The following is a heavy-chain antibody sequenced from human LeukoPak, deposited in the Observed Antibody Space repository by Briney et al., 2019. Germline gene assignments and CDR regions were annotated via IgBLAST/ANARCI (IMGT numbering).Heavy chain of an antibody. CDR3: ARTNSGSYSHDAFDI. D-gene: IGHD1-26*01. V-gene: IGHV3-23*01. CDR2: ISGRGANT. J-gene: IGHJ3*02. Sequence: GGSLRLSCAASGFSFSNYAMSWVRQAPGEGLEWVSAISGRGANTYYADSVKGRFTISRDNAKNSLYLQMNSLRAEDTAVYYCARTNSGSYSHDAFDIWGQGTMVTVSS. CDR1: GFSFSNYA.